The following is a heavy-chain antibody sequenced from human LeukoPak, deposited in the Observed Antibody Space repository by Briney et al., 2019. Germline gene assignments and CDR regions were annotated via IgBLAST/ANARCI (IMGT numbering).Heavy chain of an antibody. CDR2: IYSGGST. D-gene: IGHD6-13*01. V-gene: IGHV3-53*01. Sequence: GSLGLFCAASWVHVRSHYLSLGRPAPGEGLEWVSVIYSGGSTYYADSVKGRFTISRDNSKNTLYLQTNSLRAEDTAVYYCARDLGGAAAFWGQGTLVTVSS. CDR1: VHVRSHY. CDR3: ARDLGGAAAF. J-gene: IGHJ4*02.